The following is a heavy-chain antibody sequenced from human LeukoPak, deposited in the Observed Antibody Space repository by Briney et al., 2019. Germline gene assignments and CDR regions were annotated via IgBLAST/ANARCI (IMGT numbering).Heavy chain of an antibody. V-gene: IGHV4-61*01. J-gene: IGHJ5*02. CDR1: GGSISTSNYY. CDR2: IYYSGST. CDR3: ARDVRGGDWFDP. Sequence: SETLSLTCTVSGGSISTSNYYWSWIRQPPGKGLEWIGYIYYSGSTNYNPSLKSRVTISVDTSKNQFSLKLSSVTAADTAVYYCARDVRGGDWFDPWGQGTLVTVSS. D-gene: IGHD3-16*01.